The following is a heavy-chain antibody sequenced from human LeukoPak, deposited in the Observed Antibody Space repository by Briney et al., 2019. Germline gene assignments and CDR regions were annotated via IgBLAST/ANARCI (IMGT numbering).Heavy chain of an antibody. CDR2: ISGSGGST. V-gene: IGHV3-23*01. D-gene: IGHD2-2*03. J-gene: IGHJ4*02. CDR1: GFTFSSYA. CDR3: AKGMDIVVVPAATIDY. Sequence: PGGSLRLSCAASGFTFSSYAMSWVRQAPGKGLEWVSAISGSGGSTYYADSVKGRFTISRDNSKNTLYLQMNSLRAEDTAVYYCAKGMDIVVVPAATIDYWGQGTLVTVSS.